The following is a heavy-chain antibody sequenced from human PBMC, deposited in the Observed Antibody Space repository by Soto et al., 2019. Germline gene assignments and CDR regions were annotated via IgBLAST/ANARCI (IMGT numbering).Heavy chain of an antibody. D-gene: IGHD3-22*01. Sequence: ASVKVSFKASGYTFTSYGISWVRQAPGQGLEWMGWISAYNGNTNYAQKLQGRVTMTTDTSTSTAYMELRSLRSDDTAVYYCARDMGGYYYEPNDYWGQGTLVTVSS. CDR1: GYTFTSYG. CDR2: ISAYNGNT. CDR3: ARDMGGYYYEPNDY. J-gene: IGHJ4*02. V-gene: IGHV1-18*01.